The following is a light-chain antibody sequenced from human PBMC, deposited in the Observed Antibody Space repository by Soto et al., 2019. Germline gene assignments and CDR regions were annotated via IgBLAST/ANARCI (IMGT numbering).Light chain of an antibody. Sequence: EIVLTQSPGTLSWSPGERATLSCGASQNVARNYLAWYQQRPGQAPRLLIYDASTRATGIPDRFSGSGSGTDFTLTISRLEPEDFAVYFCQQYARSPLAFGGGTKVDI. V-gene: IGKV3-20*01. CDR2: DAS. J-gene: IGKJ4*01. CDR3: QQYARSPLA. CDR1: QNVARNY.